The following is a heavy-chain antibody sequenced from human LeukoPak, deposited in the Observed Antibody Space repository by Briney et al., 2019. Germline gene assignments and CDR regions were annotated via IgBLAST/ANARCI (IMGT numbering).Heavy chain of an antibody. J-gene: IGHJ4*02. CDR2: ISAYNGNT. CDR3: ARVRYFDSTGYYYDFDY. V-gene: IGHV1-18*01. D-gene: IGHD3-22*01. CDR1: GYTFTSYG. Sequence: ASVKVSCKASGYTFTSYGISWVRQAPGQGLEWMGWISAYNGNTNYAQKLQGRVTMTTDTSTSTAYMELRSLRSDDTAVYYCARVRYFDSTGYYYDFDYWGQGTLVTVSS.